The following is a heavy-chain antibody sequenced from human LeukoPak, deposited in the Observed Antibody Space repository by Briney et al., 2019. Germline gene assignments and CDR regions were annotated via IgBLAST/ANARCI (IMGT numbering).Heavy chain of an antibody. J-gene: IGHJ5*02. D-gene: IGHD2-15*01. Sequence: GESLQISCKGSGYSFSNYWIHWVRQMPGKGLEWMGVIYPGDSDIRYSPSFQGQVSISVDKSISTAYLQWSSLKASDTAMYYCTRGPYCSGGSCYRPQGWFDPWGQGTLVTVSS. V-gene: IGHV5-51*01. CDR2: IYPGDSDI. CDR1: GYSFSNYW. CDR3: TRGPYCSGGSCYRPQGWFDP.